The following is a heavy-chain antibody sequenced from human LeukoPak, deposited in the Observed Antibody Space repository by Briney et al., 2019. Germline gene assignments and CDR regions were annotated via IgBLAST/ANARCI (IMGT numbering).Heavy chain of an antibody. CDR2: IYYSGST. Sequence: TLSLTCTVSGGSISSYYWSWIRQPPGKGLEWIGYIYYSGSTNYNPSLKSRVTISVDTSKNQFSLKLSSVTAADTAVYYCASKLTAVAGYFDCWGQGTLVTVSS. D-gene: IGHD6-19*01. CDR1: GGSISSYY. J-gene: IGHJ4*02. V-gene: IGHV4-59*08. CDR3: ASKLTAVAGYFDC.